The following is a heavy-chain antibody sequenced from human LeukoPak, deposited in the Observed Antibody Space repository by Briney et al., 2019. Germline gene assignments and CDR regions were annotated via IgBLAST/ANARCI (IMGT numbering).Heavy chain of an antibody. CDR1: GYTFTSYD. CDR2: IIPIFGTA. J-gene: IGHJ5*02. Sequence: SVKVSCKASGYTFTSYDINWVRQAPGQGLEWMGGIIPIFGTANYAQKFQGRVTITADESTSTAYMELSSLRSEDTAVYYCASIPRYCSSTSCYQPWGQGTLVTVSS. D-gene: IGHD2-2*01. CDR3: ASIPRYCSSTSCYQP. V-gene: IGHV1-69*13.